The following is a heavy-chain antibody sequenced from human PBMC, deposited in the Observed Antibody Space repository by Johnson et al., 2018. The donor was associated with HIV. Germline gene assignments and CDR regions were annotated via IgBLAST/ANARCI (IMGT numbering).Heavy chain of an antibody. CDR2: ISSNGRNI. D-gene: IGHD3-16*01. Sequence: QVQLVESGGGVVQPGGSLRLSCSASGGTLSTYVMNWVRQAPGKGLEWVAVISSNGRNIYYADSVKGRFTISRDNSKNTLYLQMNSLRAEDTALYYCARDGGVKGKGAFDIWGQGTMVTVSS. V-gene: IGHV3-30*14. J-gene: IGHJ3*02. CDR1: GGTLSTYV. CDR3: ARDGGVKGKGAFDI.